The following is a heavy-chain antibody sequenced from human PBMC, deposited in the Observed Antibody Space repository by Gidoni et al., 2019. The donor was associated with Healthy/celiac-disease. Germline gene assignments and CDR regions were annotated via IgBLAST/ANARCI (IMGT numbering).Heavy chain of an antibody. CDR3: ARRKRGSGSYYWAGAFDI. CDR1: GYSFTNYW. Sequence: EVQLVQSGAAVKQHGASLKISCNVSGYSFTNYWIGWVRQMPGKGLEWMGIIYPGDSETRYSPSFEGQVTISADKSINTAFLQWSSLKASDTAMYYCARRKRGSGSYYWAGAFDIWGQGTMVTVSS. D-gene: IGHD3-10*01. CDR2: IYPGDSET. V-gene: IGHV5-51*01. J-gene: IGHJ3*02.